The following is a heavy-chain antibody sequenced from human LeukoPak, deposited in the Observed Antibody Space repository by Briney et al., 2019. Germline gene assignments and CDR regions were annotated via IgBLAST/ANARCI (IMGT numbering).Heavy chain of an antibody. J-gene: IGHJ5*02. CDR2: IYYSGST. D-gene: IGHD6-19*01. CDR3: ARLPTSSGWYWFDP. Sequence: PSETLSLTCTVSGGSISSSSYYWGWIRQPPGKGLEWIGSIYYSGSTYYNPSLKSRVAISVDTSKNQFSLKLSSVTAADTAVYCCARLPTSSGWYWFDPWGQGTLVTVSS. V-gene: IGHV4-39*01. CDR1: GGSISSSSYY.